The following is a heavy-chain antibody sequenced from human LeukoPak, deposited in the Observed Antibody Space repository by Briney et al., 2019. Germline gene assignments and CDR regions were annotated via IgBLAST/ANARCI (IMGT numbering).Heavy chain of an antibody. CDR2: ISGSGGST. J-gene: IGHJ4*02. CDR3: AKDHEGHYYDSSGYLPPGPYDY. CDR1: GFTFSSYA. D-gene: IGHD3-22*01. V-gene: IGHV3-23*01. Sequence: GYLRLSCAASGFTFSSYAMSWVRQAPGKGLEWVSAISGSGGSTYYADSVKGRFTISRDNSKNTLYLQMNSLRAEDTAVYYCAKDHEGHYYDSSGYLPPGPYDYWGQGTLVTVSS.